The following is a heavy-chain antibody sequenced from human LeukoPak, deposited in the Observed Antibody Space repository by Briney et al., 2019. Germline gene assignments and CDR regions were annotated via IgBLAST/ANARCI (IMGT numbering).Heavy chain of an antibody. CDR1: GGSISSYY. V-gene: IGHV4-59*08. CDR3: ASQYYYGSGSGYYYGMDV. J-gene: IGHJ6*02. CDR2: IYYSGST. D-gene: IGHD3-10*01. Sequence: SETLSLTCTVSGGSISSYYWSWIRQPPGKGLEWIGYIYYSGSTNYNPSLKSRVTISVDTSKNQFSLKLSSVTAADTAVHYCASQYYYGSGSGYYYGMDVWGQGTTVTVSS.